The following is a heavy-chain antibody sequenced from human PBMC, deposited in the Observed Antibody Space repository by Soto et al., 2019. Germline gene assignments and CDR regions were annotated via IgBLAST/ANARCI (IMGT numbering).Heavy chain of an antibody. J-gene: IGHJ6*02. Sequence: QVQLVQSGAEVKKPGSSVKVSCKASGGTFSSYAISWVRQAPGQGLEWMGGIIPIFGTANYAQKFQGRVTITADESTSTVYMELRRLRSEDTAVYYCASCPRVVKEQWLDTYYYYCMDVWGQGTTVTVSS. CDR3: ASCPRVVKEQWLDTYYYYCMDV. D-gene: IGHD6-19*01. CDR1: GGTFSSYA. CDR2: IIPIFGTA. V-gene: IGHV1-69*01.